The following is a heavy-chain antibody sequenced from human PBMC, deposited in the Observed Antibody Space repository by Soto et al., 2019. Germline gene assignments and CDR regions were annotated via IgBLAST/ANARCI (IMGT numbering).Heavy chain of an antibody. Sequence: QVQLVESGGGVVQPGRSLRLSCAASGFTFSSYAMHWVRQAPGKGLEWVAVISYDGSNKYYADSVKGRFTISRDNSKNTPYLQMNTLRAEDTAVYYCARDWEGLHDFDYWVQGTLVTVSS. CDR1: GFTFSSYA. V-gene: IGHV3-30-3*01. CDR2: ISYDGSNK. J-gene: IGHJ4*01. CDR3: ARDWEGLHDFDY. D-gene: IGHD1-26*01.